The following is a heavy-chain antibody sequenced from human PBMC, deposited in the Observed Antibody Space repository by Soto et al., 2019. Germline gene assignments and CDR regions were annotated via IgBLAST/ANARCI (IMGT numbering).Heavy chain of an antibody. J-gene: IGHJ5*02. CDR3: ARASGYRSGGSCPVGWFDP. Sequence: QLQLQESGSGLVKPSQTLSLTCAVSGGSISSGGYSWSWIRQPPGKGLEWIGDIYHSGSTYYNPSFKIRVTISVDRTKKQFSLKLSSVTAADRAVYYCARASGYRSGGSCPVGWFDPWGQGTLVTVSS. CDR1: GGSISSGGYS. D-gene: IGHD2-15*01. V-gene: IGHV4-30-2*01. CDR2: IYHSGST.